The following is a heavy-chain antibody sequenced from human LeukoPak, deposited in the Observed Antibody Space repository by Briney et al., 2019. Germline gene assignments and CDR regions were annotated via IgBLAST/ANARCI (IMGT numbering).Heavy chain of an antibody. CDR2: MYTSGTT. CDR3: ARYDSTGLDY. J-gene: IGHJ4*02. D-gene: IGHD3-22*01. CDR1: GASITSYC. V-gene: IGHV4-4*07. Sequence: SETLSLTCTVSGASITSYCWSWIRQPAGKGLEWIGRMYTSGTTDYNPSLKSRVTMSVDTSKNQFSLKLTSVTAADTAMYYCARYDSTGLDYWGQGTLVTVSS.